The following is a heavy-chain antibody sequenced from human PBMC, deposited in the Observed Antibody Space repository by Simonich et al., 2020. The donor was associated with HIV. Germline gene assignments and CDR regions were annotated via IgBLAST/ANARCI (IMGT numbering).Heavy chain of an antibody. CDR3: AKDRYSSSSGSFDY. D-gene: IGHD6-6*01. CDR2: ISWNSGSI. J-gene: IGHJ4*02. CDR1: GFTFDDYA. V-gene: IGHV3-9*03. Sequence: EVQLVESGGGLVQPGRSLRLSCAASGFTFDDYAMHWVRQAQGEGLEWVSGISWNSGSIGYADSVKGRFTISRDNAKNSLYLQMNSLRAEDMALYYCAKDRYSSSSGSFDYWGQGTLVTVSS.